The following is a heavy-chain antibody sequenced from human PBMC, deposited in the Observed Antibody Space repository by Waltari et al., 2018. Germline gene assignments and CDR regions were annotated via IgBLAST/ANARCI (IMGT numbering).Heavy chain of an antibody. J-gene: IGHJ3*02. CDR3: ARDHPPYYDSIVAFDI. CDR2: IYYLGGT. Sequence: QVQLQESGPGLVKPSETLSLTCTVSGGSISSYYWSRIRQPPGKGLEWIGYIYYLGGTNYNPSLKSRVTISLDTSKNQFSLKRSSVTAADTAVYYCARDHPPYYDSIVAFDIWGQGTMVTVSS. CDR1: GGSISSYY. V-gene: IGHV4-59*01. D-gene: IGHD3-22*01.